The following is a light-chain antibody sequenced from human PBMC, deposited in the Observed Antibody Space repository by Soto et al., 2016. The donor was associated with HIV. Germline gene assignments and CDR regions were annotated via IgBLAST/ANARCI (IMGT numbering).Light chain of an antibody. J-gene: IGLJ2*01. V-gene: IGLV3-19*01. Sequence: SFELTQDPAVSVALGQTVRITCQGDSLRRYYASWYQQKPGQAPILVFYGKDNRPSGIPDRFSGSSSGDTGSLTIAGAQAEDEADYYCNSRDNNNYHVRIFGGGTKLTVL. CDR3: NSRDNNNYHVRI. CDR1: SLRRYY. CDR2: GKD.